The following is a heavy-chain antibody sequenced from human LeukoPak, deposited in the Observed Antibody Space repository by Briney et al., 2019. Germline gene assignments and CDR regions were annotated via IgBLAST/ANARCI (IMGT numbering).Heavy chain of an antibody. J-gene: IGHJ4*02. Sequence: SETLSLTCAVSGGSISSYGYSWIWHPQGQGLELDWVMYFYCSSSYYYNPSLKSRVTISVDTTKNQFSLKLSSVTAADTAVYYCASPPRDGYNSVDYWGQGTLVTVSS. CDR2: FYCSSSY. D-gene: IGHD5-24*01. V-gene: IGHV4-30-2*03. CDR1: GGSISSYGYS. CDR3: ASPPRDGYNSVDY.